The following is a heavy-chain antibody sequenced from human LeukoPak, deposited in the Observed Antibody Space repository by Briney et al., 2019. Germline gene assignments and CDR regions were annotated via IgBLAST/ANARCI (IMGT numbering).Heavy chain of an antibody. D-gene: IGHD2-21*01. J-gene: IGHJ6*03. V-gene: IGHV3-48*03. CDR1: GFISSDFE. CDR2: ISSSGSTI. CDR3: AREDGEGIFYYMDV. Sequence: GGSLRLSCGASGFISSDFEMNWVRQAPGKGLEWVAYISSSGSTIYYADSLRGRFTVSRDNARNSLYLQMNSLRLEDTAVYYCAREDGEGIFYYMDVWGKGTTVTVS.